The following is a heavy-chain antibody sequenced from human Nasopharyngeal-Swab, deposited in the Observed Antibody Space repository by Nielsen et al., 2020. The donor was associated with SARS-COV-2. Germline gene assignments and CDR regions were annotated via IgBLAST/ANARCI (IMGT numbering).Heavy chain of an antibody. Sequence: SETLSLTCLVSGASVNYARYWSWIRQSPGKGLQWIGYIYYSGTTYYNPSLRSRATISLGPTKDQFLLTLTSVTAADTAVYYCAQVPNYSKIDFWGPGTLVTVSS. CDR3: AQVPNYSKIDF. V-gene: IGHV4-31*03. J-gene: IGHJ4*01. CDR2: IYYSGTT. CDR1: GASVNYARY. D-gene: IGHD4-11*01.